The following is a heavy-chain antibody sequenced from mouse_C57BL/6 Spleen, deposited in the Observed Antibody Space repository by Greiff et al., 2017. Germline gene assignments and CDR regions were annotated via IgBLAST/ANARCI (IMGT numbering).Heavy chain of an antibody. Sequence: EVKLQESGEGLVKPGGSLKLSCAASGFTFSSYAMSWVRQTPEKRLEWVAYISSGGDYIYYADTVKGRFTISRDNARNTLYLQMSSLKSEDTAMYYCTRGGIYDGYYYAMDYWGQGTSVTVSS. D-gene: IGHD2-3*01. J-gene: IGHJ4*01. CDR3: TRGGIYDGYYYAMDY. V-gene: IGHV5-9-1*02. CDR2: ISSGGDYI. CDR1: GFTFSSYA.